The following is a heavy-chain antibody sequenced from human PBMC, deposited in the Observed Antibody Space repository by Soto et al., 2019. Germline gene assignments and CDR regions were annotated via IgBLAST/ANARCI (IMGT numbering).Heavy chain of an antibody. V-gene: IGHV3-73*01. J-gene: IGHJ6*02. Sequence: GWSLRLSCASSVFTFSGSAMHWVRQASGKGLEWVGRIRSKANSYATAYAASVKGRFTISRDDSKNTAYLQMNSLKTEDTAVYYCTRRLGVARGSRYYGMDVWGQGTTVTVSS. CDR2: IRSKANSYAT. D-gene: IGHD2-15*01. CDR1: VFTFSGSA. CDR3: TRRLGVARGSRYYGMDV.